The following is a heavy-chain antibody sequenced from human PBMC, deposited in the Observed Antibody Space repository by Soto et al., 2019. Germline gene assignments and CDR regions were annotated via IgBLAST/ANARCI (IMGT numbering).Heavy chain of an antibody. CDR1: GFTFSSYA. D-gene: IGHD3-10*01. V-gene: IGHV3-23*01. CDR3: AKPKFRGVVVNV. Sequence: PGGSLRLSCAASGFTFSSYAMYWVRQAPGKGLEWVSTISNSGDTYYADSVEGRFTISRDNSKDTVYLQMNSLRAEDTAVYYCAKPKFRGVVVNVWGQGTTVTVSS. J-gene: IGHJ6*02. CDR2: ISNSGDT.